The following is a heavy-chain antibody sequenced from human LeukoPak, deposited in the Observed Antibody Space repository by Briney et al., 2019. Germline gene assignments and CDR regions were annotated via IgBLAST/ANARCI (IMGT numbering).Heavy chain of an antibody. D-gene: IGHD6-25*01. CDR3: AKDYQVKRPGIGSYWYFDL. J-gene: IGHJ2*01. CDR2: ISGSGGST. V-gene: IGHV3-23*01. Sequence: PGGSLRLSCAASGFTFSSYAMSWVRQAPGKGLEWVSAISGSGGSTYYADSVKGRFTISRDNSKNTLYLQMNSLRAEDTAVYYCAKDYQVKRPGIGSYWYFDLWGRSTLVTVSS. CDR1: GFTFSSYA.